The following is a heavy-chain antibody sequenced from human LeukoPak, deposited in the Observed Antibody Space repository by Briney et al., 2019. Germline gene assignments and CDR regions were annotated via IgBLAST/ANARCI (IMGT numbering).Heavy chain of an antibody. CDR2: INSDGSWT. CDR1: GNYW. Sequence: GGSLRLSCAASGNYWMHWVRQAPGKGLVWVSHINSDGSWTSYADSVKGRYTISKDNAKNTVYLQMNNLRAEDTAVYYCVSFYETYWGRGTLVTVSS. J-gene: IGHJ4*02. CDR3: VSFYETY. V-gene: IGHV3-74*01. D-gene: IGHD2-2*01.